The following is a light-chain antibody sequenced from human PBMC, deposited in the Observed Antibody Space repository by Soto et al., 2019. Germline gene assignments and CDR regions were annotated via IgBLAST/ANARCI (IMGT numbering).Light chain of an antibody. CDR3: QKLNSYLFT. J-gene: IGKJ3*01. V-gene: IGKV1-9*01. Sequence: DIQLTQSPSLLSASVGDRVTITCRASQGISSYVAWYQQKPGKAPKLLIYAASTLQSGVPSRFSGSGSGTEFTLTITSLQPEDFATYYCQKLNSYLFTFGPGTKVEIK. CDR1: QGISSY. CDR2: AAS.